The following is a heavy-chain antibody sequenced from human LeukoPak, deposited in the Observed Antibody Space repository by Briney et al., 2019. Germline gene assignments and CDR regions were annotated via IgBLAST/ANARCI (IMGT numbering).Heavy chain of an antibody. V-gene: IGHV4-34*01. CDR1: GGSFSGHY. J-gene: IGHJ4*02. D-gene: IGHD2-2*02. CDR3: ARVRVGGYCSSTSCYTSDY. CDR2: INHSGST. Sequence: PSETLSLTCAVYGGSFSGHYWSWIRQPPGKGLEWIGEINHSGSTNYNPSLKSRVTISVDTSKNQFSLKLSSVTAADTAVYYCARVRVGGYCSSTSCYTSDYWGQGTLVTVSS.